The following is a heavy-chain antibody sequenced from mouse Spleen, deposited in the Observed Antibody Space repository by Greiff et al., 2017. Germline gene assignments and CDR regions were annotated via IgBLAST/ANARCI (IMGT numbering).Heavy chain of an antibody. CDR1: GYTFTSYG. CDR2: IYPRSGNT. J-gene: IGHJ2*01. CDR3: ARDWDRYYFDY. Sequence: VQLQESGAELARPGASVKLSCKASGYTFTSYGISWVKQRTGQGLEWIGEIYPRSGNTYYNEKFKGKATLTADKSSSTAYMELRSLTSEDSAVYFCARDWDRYYFDYWGQGTTLTVSS. V-gene: IGHV1-81*01. D-gene: IGHD4-1*01.